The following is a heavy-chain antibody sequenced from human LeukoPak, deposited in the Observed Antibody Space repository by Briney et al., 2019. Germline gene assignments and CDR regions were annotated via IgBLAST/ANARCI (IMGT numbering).Heavy chain of an antibody. J-gene: IGHJ5*02. V-gene: IGHV1-8*01. Sequence: GASVKVSCKASGYTFTSYDINWVRQATGQGLEWMGWMNPNSGNTGYAQKFQDRVTMTRNTSISTAYMEPSSLRSEDTAVYYCATWRGWEFRFDPWGQGTLVTVSS. CDR3: ATWRGWEFRFDP. CDR1: GYTFTSYD. D-gene: IGHD1-1*01. CDR2: MNPNSGNT.